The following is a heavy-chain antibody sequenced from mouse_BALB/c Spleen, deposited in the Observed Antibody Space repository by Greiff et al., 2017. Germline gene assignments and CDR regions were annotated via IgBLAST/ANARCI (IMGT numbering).Heavy chain of an antibody. J-gene: IGHJ4*01. V-gene: IGHV5-17*02. CDR1: GFTFSSFG. Sequence: EVKLVESGGGLVQPGGSRKLSCAASGFTFSSFGMHWVRQAPEKGLEWVAYISSGSSTIYYADTVKGRFTISRDNPKNTLFLQMTSLRSEDTAMYYCARGGMITTLMDYWGQGTSVTVSS. CDR3: ARGGMITTLMDY. CDR2: ISSGSSTI. D-gene: IGHD2-4*01.